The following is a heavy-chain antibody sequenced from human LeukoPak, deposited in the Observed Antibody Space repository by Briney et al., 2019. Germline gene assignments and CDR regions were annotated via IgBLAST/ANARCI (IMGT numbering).Heavy chain of an antibody. CDR3: AKGNLGDAFDY. Sequence: ASVKVSCKASGYTFTSYYMHWVRQAPGQGLEWMGIINPSGGSTSYAQKFQGRVAMTRDTSTSTVYMELSSLRSEDTAVYYCAKGNLGDAFDYWGQGTLVTVSS. CDR2: INPSGGST. CDR1: GYTFTSYY. V-gene: IGHV1-46*01. J-gene: IGHJ4*02. D-gene: IGHD2-21*02.